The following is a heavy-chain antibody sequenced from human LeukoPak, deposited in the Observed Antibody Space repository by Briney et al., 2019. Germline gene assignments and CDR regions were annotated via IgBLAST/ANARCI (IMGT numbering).Heavy chain of an antibody. V-gene: IGHV1-69*06. J-gene: IGHJ3*02. CDR2: IIPIFGTA. CDR1: GGTFSSYA. Sequence: SVKVSCKASGGTFSSYAISWVRQAPGQGLEWMGGIIPIFGTANYAQKFQGRVTITADKSTSTAYMELSSLRSEDTAVYYCARGASSRVTNAFDIWGQGTMVTVSS. CDR3: ARGASSRVTNAFDI. D-gene: IGHD2-21*02.